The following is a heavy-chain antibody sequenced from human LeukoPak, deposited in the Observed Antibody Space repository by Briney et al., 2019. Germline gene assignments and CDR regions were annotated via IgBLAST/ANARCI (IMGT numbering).Heavy chain of an antibody. V-gene: IGHV3-23*01. J-gene: IGHJ6*02. CDR1: ALTFSSYA. CDR3: AKEGHGGDYYYGMDV. D-gene: IGHD4-17*01. Sequence: GSLRLSCAASALTFSSYAMSWVRQAPGKGLEWVSAISGSGGSTYYADSVKGRFTISRDNSKNTLYLQMNSLRAEDTAVYYCAKEGHGGDYYYGMDVWGQGTTVTVSS. CDR2: ISGSGGST.